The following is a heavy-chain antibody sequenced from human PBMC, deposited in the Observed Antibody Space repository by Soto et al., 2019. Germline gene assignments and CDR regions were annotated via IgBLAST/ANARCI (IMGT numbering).Heavy chain of an antibody. CDR2: ISSSSSYI. V-gene: IGHV3-21*01. J-gene: IGHJ6*02. Sequence: GGSLRLSCAASGFTFSSYSMNWVRQAPGKGLEWVSSISSSSSYIYYADSVKGRFTISRDNAKNSLYLQMNSLRAEDTAVYYCARGGEYCSSTSCYIRTYYYYGMDVWGQGTTVTVSS. CDR1: GFTFSSYS. D-gene: IGHD2-2*02. CDR3: ARGGEYCSSTSCYIRTYYYYGMDV.